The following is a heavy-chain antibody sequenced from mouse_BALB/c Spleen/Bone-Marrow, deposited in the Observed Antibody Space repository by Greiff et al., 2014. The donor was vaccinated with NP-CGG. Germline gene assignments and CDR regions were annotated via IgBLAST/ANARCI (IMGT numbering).Heavy chain of an antibody. CDR3: ARSGLRRPAMDY. J-gene: IGHJ4*01. CDR1: GFSLTSYG. Sequence: VQLQQSGPGLVAPSQSLSITCTVSGFSLTSYGVHWVRQPPGRGLEWLGVIWAGGSTNYNSALMSRLSISKDNSKSQVFLKMNSLQIDDTAMYYCARSGLRRPAMDYWGQGTSVTVSS. D-gene: IGHD2-4*01. V-gene: IGHV2-9*02. CDR2: IWAGGST.